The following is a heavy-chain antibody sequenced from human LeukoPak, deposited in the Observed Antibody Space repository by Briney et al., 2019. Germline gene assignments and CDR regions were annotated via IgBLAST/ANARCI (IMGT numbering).Heavy chain of an antibody. CDR3: ARKEYQLPNLDY. D-gene: IGHD2-2*01. CDR2: ISYDGSNK. V-gene: IGHV3-30*04. CDR1: GFTFSSYA. J-gene: IGHJ4*02. Sequence: PGRSLRLSCAASGFTFSSYAMHWVRQAPGKGLEWVAVISYDGSNKYYADSVKGRFTISRDNSKNTLYLQMNSLRAEDTAVYYCARKEYQLPNLDYWGQGTLVTVSS.